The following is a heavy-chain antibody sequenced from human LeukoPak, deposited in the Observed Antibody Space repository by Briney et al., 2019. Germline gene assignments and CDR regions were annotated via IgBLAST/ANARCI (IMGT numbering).Heavy chain of an antibody. J-gene: IGHJ4*02. Sequence: GGSLRLSCAASGFTFSSYALDWVRQAPGKGLEWVSGISGSDGSTYYADSVKGRFTISRDNSRNTLYLQMNSLRAEDTAVYYCAKRSRTEYYFDSWGQGTLVTVSS. V-gene: IGHV3-23*01. CDR1: GFTFSSYA. CDR2: ISGSDGST. CDR3: AKRSRTEYYFDS.